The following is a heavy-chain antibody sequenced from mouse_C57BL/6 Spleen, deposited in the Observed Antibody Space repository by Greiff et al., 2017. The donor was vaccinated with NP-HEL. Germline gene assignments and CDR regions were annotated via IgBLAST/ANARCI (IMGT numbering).Heavy chain of an antibody. J-gene: IGHJ3*01. CDR2: IYPGSGST. D-gene: IGHD2-3*01. Sequence: VQLQQPGAELVKPGASVKMSCTASGYTFTSYWITWVKQRPGQGLEWIGDIYPGSGSTNYNEKFKSKATLTVDTSSSTAYMQLSSLTSEDSSVYYCARGGVTEGFAYWGQGTLVTVSA. CDR1: GYTFTSYW. V-gene: IGHV1-55*01. CDR3: ARGGVTEGFAY.